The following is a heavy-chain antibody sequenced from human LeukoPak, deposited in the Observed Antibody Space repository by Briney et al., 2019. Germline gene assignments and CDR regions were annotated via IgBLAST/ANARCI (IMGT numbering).Heavy chain of an antibody. D-gene: IGHD3-22*01. CDR2: INPDGGNK. CDR1: GFTFSSYG. V-gene: IGHV3-7*01. J-gene: IGHJ4*02. CDR3: ARDRGPVTMIVG. Sequence: GGSVRLSCKASGFTFSSYGMNWVRQAPGKGLAWMARINPDGGNKYYVDTVKGRVTITRDNAKNSLYLQMNSLRAEDTAVYYCARDRGPVTMIVGWGQGTLVTVSS.